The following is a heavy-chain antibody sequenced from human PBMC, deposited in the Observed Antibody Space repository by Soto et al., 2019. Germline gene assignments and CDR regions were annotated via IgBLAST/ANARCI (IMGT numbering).Heavy chain of an antibody. V-gene: IGHV3-53*01. CDR3: ARHRHPRGTVGATSPLDP. CDR1: GFSVSSNY. CDR2: HYSGGST. J-gene: IGHJ5*02. Sequence: DVHLVESGGGLVQPGGSLRLSCAISGFSVSSNYLSWVRQAPGKGLEWVSVHYSGGSTYYADSVQGRFTISRDKSNNPLYLQMRRVRAEDTAVYSCARHRHPRGTVGATSPLDPWGQGTQVTVSS. D-gene: IGHD1-26*01.